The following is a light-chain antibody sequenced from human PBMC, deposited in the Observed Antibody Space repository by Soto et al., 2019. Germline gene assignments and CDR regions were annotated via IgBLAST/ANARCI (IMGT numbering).Light chain of an antibody. CDR1: SSDIGSYNY. CDR3: SSYTTSSTQV. J-gene: IGLJ3*02. Sequence: QSVLTQPASVSGSPGQSITISCTGTSSDIGSYNYVSWYQQFPGKAPRLLIYDVSSRPSAVSNRFSGSKSGNSASLTISGLQAEDEADYYCSSYTTSSTQVFGGGTKLTVL. V-gene: IGLV2-14*01. CDR2: DVS.